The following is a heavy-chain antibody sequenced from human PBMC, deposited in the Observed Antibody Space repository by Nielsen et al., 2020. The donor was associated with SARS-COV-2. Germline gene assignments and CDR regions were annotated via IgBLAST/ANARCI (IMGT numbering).Heavy chain of an antibody. V-gene: IGHV3-53*01. D-gene: IGHD2-15*01. CDR1: GFTVSSNY. Sequence: GGSLRLSCAASGFTVSSNYMSWVRQAPGKGLEWVSVIYSGGSTYYADSVKGRFTISRDNSKNTLYLQMNSLRDEDTAVYYCARVDCSGGSCYVGYYYYGMDVWGQGTTVTVSS. CDR2: IYSGGST. J-gene: IGHJ6*02. CDR3: ARVDCSGGSCYVGYYYYGMDV.